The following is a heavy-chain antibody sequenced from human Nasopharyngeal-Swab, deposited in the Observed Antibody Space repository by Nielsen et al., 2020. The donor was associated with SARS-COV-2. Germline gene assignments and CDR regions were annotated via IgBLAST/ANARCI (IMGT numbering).Heavy chain of an antibody. D-gene: IGHD3-16*02. CDR3: ARGDAITFGGVIVRYYYGMDV. J-gene: IGHJ6*02. CDR1: GYTFTSYA. V-gene: IGHV7-4-1*02. Sequence: ASVKVSCKASGYTFTSYAMNWERQAPGQGLEWMGWVNANTGNPTYAQGFTGQFVFSLDTSVSTAYLQISSLKAEDTAVYYCARGDAITFGGVIVRYYYGMDVWGQGTTVTVSS. CDR2: VNANTGNP.